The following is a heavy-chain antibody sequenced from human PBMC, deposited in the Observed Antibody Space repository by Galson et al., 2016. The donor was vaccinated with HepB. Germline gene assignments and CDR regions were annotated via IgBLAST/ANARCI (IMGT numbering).Heavy chain of an antibody. CDR2: ISYDGNKK. CDR3: VKDSLPGSPIYHHFGMDV. Sequence: SLRLSCAASGFTFISPAMHWVRQAPGKGLEWVAVISYDGNKKYYADSVKGRFTISRDNSKNKLYLQMNSLRPDDTAVYYCVKDSLPGSPIYHHFGMDVWGQGTTVTVSS. V-gene: IGHV3-30*04. J-gene: IGHJ6*02. CDR1: GFTFISPA. D-gene: IGHD3-16*02.